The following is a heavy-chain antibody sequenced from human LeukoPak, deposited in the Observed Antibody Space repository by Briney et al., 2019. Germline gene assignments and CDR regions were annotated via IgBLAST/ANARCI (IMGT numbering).Heavy chain of an antibody. V-gene: IGHV3-30*18. J-gene: IGHJ4*02. D-gene: IGHD5-18*01. CDR3: VKDVDTAAVFPSGLDY. CDR2: ISYDGSNK. CDR1: GFTFRSYG. Sequence: PGRSLRLSCAASGFTFRSYGMHWVRQAPGKGLEWVAVISYDGSNKYYADSVKGRFTISRDNSKNTLYLQMNSLRAEDTAAYHCVKDVDTAAVFPSGLDYWGQGTLVTVSS.